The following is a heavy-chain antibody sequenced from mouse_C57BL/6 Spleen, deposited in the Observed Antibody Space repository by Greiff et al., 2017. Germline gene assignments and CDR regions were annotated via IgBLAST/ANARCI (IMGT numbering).Heavy chain of an antibody. CDR1: EYEFPSHD. J-gene: IGHJ1*03. V-gene: IGHV5-2*01. Sequence: EVQVVESGGGLVQPGESLKLSCESNEYEFPSHDMSWVRKTPEKRLELVAAITSDGGSTYYPDTMERRFIISRDHTKKTLYLQRSSLRSEDTALYYCARRGDAGYFDVWGTGTTVTVSS. CDR3: ARRGDAGYFDV. CDR2: ITSDGGST.